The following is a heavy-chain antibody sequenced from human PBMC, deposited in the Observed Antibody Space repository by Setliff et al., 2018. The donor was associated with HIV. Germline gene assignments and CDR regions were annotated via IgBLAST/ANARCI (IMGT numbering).Heavy chain of an antibody. V-gene: IGHV3-48*01. CDR3: ARGSEAAIQSGSYFQH. Sequence: GESLKISCVASGFTFNNYNMNWVRQAPGKGLEWVSYVRRSSSTIYYADSVKGRFTISRDNAKNSLYLQMNSLRAEDTAVYYCARGSEAAIQSGSYFQHWGQGTLVTVSS. D-gene: IGHD2-2*02. CDR2: VRRSSSTI. J-gene: IGHJ1*01. CDR1: GFTFNNYN.